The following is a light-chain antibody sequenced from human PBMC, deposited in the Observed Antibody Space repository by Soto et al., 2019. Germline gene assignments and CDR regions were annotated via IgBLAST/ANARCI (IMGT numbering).Light chain of an antibody. Sequence: QSVLTQPPSASGPPGQRATISCSGSSSNIGSNTVNWYQLLPGTAPKLLIYNNNQRPSGVPDRFSGSRSGTSASLAISGLQSEDEANYYCAAWDDSLNGLWVFGGGTKLTVL. CDR2: NNN. V-gene: IGLV1-44*01. CDR1: SSNIGSNT. CDR3: AAWDDSLNGLWV. J-gene: IGLJ3*02.